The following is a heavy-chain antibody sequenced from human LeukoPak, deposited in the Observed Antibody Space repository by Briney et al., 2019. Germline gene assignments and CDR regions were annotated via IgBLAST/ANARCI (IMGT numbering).Heavy chain of an antibody. V-gene: IGHV1-2*06. D-gene: IGHD4-17*01. J-gene: IGHJ4*02. CDR1: GYTFTGYH. CDR2: INPNSGDT. Sequence: ASVKVSCKASGYTFTGYHMHWVRQAPGQGLEWMGRINPNSGDTNYAQKFQGRVTMTRDTSISTAYMELSRLRSDDTAVYYCARDLRYGDALSDYWGQGTQVTVSS. CDR3: ARDLRYGDALSDY.